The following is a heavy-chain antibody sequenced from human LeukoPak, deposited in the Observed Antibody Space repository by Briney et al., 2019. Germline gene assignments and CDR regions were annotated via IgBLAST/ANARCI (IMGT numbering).Heavy chain of an antibody. CDR3: GRGRDGYIDN. Sequence: SETLSLTCTVSGGSISSWYWSWIRQPPGKGLEWIGYIYGSGNTNYNPSLKSRVTMSIDRSKNQFSLKLTSVTAADTAVYYCGRGRDGYIDNWGQGTLVTVSS. CDR2: IYGSGNT. CDR1: GGSISSWY. J-gene: IGHJ4*02. V-gene: IGHV4-59*01. D-gene: IGHD5-24*01.